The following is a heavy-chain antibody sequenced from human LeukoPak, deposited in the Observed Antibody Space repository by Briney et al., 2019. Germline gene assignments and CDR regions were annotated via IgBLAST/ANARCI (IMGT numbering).Heavy chain of an antibody. J-gene: IGHJ4*02. Sequence: HGGALKISCKGSGSRFTSYWIGWVRQMPGKGLEGMGIIYPGDSDTRYSPSFQGQVTISADKSISTAYLQWSSLKASDTAMYYCARHKDVAGASYVGYWGQGTLVTVSS. V-gene: IGHV5-51*01. D-gene: IGHD4/OR15-4a*01. CDR2: IYPGDSDT. CDR1: GSRFTSYW. CDR3: ARHKDVAGASYVGY.